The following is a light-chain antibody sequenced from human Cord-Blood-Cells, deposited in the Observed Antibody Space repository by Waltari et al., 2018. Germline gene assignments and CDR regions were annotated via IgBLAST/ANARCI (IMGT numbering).Light chain of an antibody. CDR2: QDS. Sequence: SYELTQPPSVSVSLGQTASITCSGDILGDKYACWYQKKPGPSPVLVTYQDSTRPSGIPERFSGSNSGNTATLTISGTQAMDEADYYCQAWDSSTAVFGGGTKLTVL. CDR1: ILGDKY. V-gene: IGLV3-1*01. CDR3: QAWDSSTAV. J-gene: IGLJ2*01.